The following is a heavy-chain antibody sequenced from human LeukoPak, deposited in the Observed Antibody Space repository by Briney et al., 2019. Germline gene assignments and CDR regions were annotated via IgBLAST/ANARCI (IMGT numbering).Heavy chain of an antibody. Sequence: GGSLRLSCAASGFTFSSYWMSWVRQAPGKGLEWVANIKQDGSEKYYVDSVKGRFTISRGNAKNSLYLQMNSLRAEDTAVYYCASLTGSGWFDYWGQGTLVTVSS. V-gene: IGHV3-7*01. J-gene: IGHJ4*02. CDR2: IKQDGSEK. CDR3: ASLTGSGWFDY. D-gene: IGHD6-19*01. CDR1: GFTFSSYW.